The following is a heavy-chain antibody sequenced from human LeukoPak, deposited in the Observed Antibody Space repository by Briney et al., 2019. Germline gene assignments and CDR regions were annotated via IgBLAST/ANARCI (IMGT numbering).Heavy chain of an antibody. D-gene: IGHD6-13*01. J-gene: IGHJ3*01. V-gene: IGHV3-7*01. Sequence: PGGSLRLSCAASGFTFSSYWMNWVRQAPGKGLEWVANIKEDGSEKYYVDSVKGRFTISRDNAKNSLYLQMNSLRAEDTAVYYCARAYSSSWYDAFDLWGQGTMVTVSS. CDR3: ARAYSSSWYDAFDL. CDR1: GFTFSSYW. CDR2: IKEDGSEK.